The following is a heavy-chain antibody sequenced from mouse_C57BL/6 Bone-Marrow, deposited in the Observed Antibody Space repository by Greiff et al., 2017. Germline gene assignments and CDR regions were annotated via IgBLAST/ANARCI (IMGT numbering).Heavy chain of an antibody. J-gene: IGHJ2*01. CDR1: GFNIKDDY. CDR2: IDPEIGDT. D-gene: IGHD2-3*01. V-gene: IGHV14-4*01. CDR3: SSFDGNYFDF. Sequence: VQLQQSGAELVRPGASVKLSCTASGFNIKDDYIHWVKQRPEQGLEWIGWIDPEIGDTEYASKFQGKATITSDTSSNTAYLQRSSLTSGDTAVYYCSSFDGNYFDFWGQGTPLTVAS.